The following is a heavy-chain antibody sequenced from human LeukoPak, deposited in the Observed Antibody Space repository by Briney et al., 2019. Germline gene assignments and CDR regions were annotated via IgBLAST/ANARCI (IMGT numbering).Heavy chain of an antibody. J-gene: IGHJ4*02. CDR1: GFTFSSYG. V-gene: IGHV3-30*18. Sequence: PGGSLRLSCAASGFTFSSYGVHWVRQAPGKGLEWVAVISYDGSNKYYADSVKGRFTISRDNSKNTLYLQMNSLRAEDTAVYYCAKDHLDRTTVPTLTNFDYWGQGTLVTVSS. CDR3: AKDHLDRTTVPTLTNFDY. D-gene: IGHD4-17*01. CDR2: ISYDGSNK.